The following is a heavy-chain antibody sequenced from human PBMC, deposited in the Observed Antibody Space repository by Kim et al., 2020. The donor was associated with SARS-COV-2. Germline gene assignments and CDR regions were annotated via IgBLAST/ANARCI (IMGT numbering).Heavy chain of an antibody. CDR2: ISYDGSNK. D-gene: IGHD3-22*01. J-gene: IGHJ4*02. V-gene: IGHV3-30*04. Sequence: GGSLRLSCAASGFTFSSYAMHWVRQAPGKGLEWVAVISYDGSNKDYADSVKGRVTISRDNSKNTLYLQMNSLRAEDTAVYYCASEEVVTGGNYFDYWGQGTLVTVSS. CDR1: GFTFSSYA. CDR3: ASEEVVTGGNYFDY.